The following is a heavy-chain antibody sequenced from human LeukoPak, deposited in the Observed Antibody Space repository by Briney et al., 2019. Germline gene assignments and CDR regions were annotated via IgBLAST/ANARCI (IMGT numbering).Heavy chain of an antibody. CDR1: GFTFSSYA. J-gene: IGHJ4*02. D-gene: IGHD2-21*02. V-gene: IGHV3-23*01. CDR2: ISGSGGST. CDR3: VKDAAVTAYYFDY. Sequence: QAGGSLRLSCAASGFTFSSYAMSWVRQAPGKGLEWVSAISGSGGSTYYADSVKGRFTISRDNSKNTLYLQMSSLRAEDTAVYYCVKDAAVTAYYFDYWGQGTLVTVSS.